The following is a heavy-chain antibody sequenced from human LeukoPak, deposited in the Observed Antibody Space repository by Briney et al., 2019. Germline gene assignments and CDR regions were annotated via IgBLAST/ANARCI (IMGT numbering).Heavy chain of an antibody. CDR3: TRDFDP. CDR1: GLSFGNYW. CDR2: IKQDGSEK. Sequence: GGSLRLSCVASGLSFGNYWMGWVRQAPGKGLEWVGNIKQDGSEKYYVDSVKGRFTISRDNAKNSLYLDMNGLRVEDTAIYYCTRDFDPWGQGTLVTVSS. J-gene: IGHJ5*02. V-gene: IGHV3-7*01.